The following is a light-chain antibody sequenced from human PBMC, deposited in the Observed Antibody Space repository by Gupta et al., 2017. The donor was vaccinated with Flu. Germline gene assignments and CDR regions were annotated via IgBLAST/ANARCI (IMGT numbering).Light chain of an antibody. CDR3: QQRGNWPPPGT. Sequence: DIVLTQSPDTLSLSPGERATLSCRASQSIDNNLAWYQQKPGQAPRLLIYGVSNRATGIPARFSGSGSGTDFTLTISSLEPEDFAVYFCQQRGNWPPPGTFGQGTKLEI. CDR1: QSIDNN. V-gene: IGKV3-11*01. J-gene: IGKJ2*02. CDR2: GVS.